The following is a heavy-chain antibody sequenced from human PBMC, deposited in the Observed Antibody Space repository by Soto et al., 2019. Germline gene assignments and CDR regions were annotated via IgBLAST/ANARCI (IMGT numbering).Heavy chain of an antibody. CDR3: ARGTLTMVRVPFDY. V-gene: IGHV4-34*01. CDR2: INHSGST. D-gene: IGHD3-10*01. Sequence: QVQLQQWGAGLLKPSETLSLTCAVYGGSFSGYYWSWIRQPPGKGLEWIGEINHSGSTNYNPSLNSRVTISVDTSKNQFSLKLSSVTAADTAVYYCARGTLTMVRVPFDYWGQGTLVTVSS. CDR1: GGSFSGYY. J-gene: IGHJ4*02.